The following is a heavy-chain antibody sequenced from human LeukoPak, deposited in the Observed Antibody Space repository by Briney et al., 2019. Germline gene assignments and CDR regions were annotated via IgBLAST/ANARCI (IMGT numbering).Heavy chain of an antibody. D-gene: IGHD6-13*01. J-gene: IGHJ6*02. V-gene: IGHV1-2*02. CDR1: GYTFTGYY. Sequence: ASVKVSCKASGYTFTGYYMHWVRQAPGDGVEWMGWINPNSGGANYAQKFQGRVTMTRDTSISTAYMELSRLRSDDTAVYYCSSRDSMDVWGQGTTVTVSS. CDR3: SSRDSMDV. CDR2: INPNSGGA.